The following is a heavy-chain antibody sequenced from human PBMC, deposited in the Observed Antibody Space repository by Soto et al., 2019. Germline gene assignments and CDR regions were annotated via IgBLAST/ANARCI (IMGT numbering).Heavy chain of an antibody. CDR1: GCSISSSSYY. CDR2: IYYSGST. Sequence: SETPSLTRTVSGCSISSSSYYWGWIRQPPGKGLEWIGSIYYSGSTYYNPSLKSRVTISVDTSKNQFSLKLSSVTAADTAVYYCARFYGSGSYYTVYYYGMDVWGQGTTVTVSS. D-gene: IGHD3-10*01. V-gene: IGHV4-39*01. J-gene: IGHJ6*02. CDR3: ARFYGSGSYYTVYYYGMDV.